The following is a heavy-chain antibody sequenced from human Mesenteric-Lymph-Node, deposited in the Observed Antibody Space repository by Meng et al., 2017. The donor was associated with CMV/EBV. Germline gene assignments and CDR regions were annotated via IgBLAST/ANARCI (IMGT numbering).Heavy chain of an antibody. CDR2: ISGTSGTI. Sequence: LRLSCAASGFSFSDYYMSWVRQAPGQGLEWVSYISGTSGTIYYADSVRGRFTISRDNAKNSLYLQMDSLRGDDTAVYYCARRTNWFDPWGQGTLVTVSS. CDR3: ARRTNWFDP. V-gene: IGHV3-11*01. J-gene: IGHJ5*02. CDR1: GFSFSDYY.